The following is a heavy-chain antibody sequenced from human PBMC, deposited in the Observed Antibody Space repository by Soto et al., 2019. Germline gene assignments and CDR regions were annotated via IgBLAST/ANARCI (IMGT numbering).Heavy chain of an antibody. V-gene: IGHV5-51*01. CDR2: IYHGDSDT. CDR1: GYSFTSYW. CDR3: ARTAAASKYYYGTDV. Sequence: GESLKTYCKGAGYSFTSYWIGWVRQIPGKGLECMGIIYHGDSDTRYSTSFQGQVTISADKSISTAYLQRSSLKASHTAMYYCARTAAASKYYYGTDVWGKGTTVTASS. D-gene: IGHD6-13*01. J-gene: IGHJ6*04.